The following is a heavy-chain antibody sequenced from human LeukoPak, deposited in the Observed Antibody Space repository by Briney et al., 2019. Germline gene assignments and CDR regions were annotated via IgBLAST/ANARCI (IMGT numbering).Heavy chain of an antibody. CDR2: IYSGGST. V-gene: IGHV3-53*01. D-gene: IGHD1-26*01. J-gene: IGHJ2*01. CDR3: AKYRGAAVNSWHFDL. CDR1: GFTVRTNY. Sequence: PGGSLRLSCAASGFTVRTNYMSWVRQAPGKGLEWVSVIYSGGSTYYADSVKGRFTISRDNSKNTLYLQMNSLRADDTAVYYCAKYRGAAVNSWHFDLWGRGTLVTVSS.